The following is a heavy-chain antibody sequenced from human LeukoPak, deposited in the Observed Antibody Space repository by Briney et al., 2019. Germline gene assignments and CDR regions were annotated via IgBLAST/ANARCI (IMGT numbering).Heavy chain of an antibody. Sequence: GGSLRLSCAASGFSFSDYYMSWIRQAPGKGLEWVSYMSNSGSTIYYADSVKGRFTISRDNTKNSLYLQMISLRAEDTAVYYCASVLWFGGIFFDYWGQGTLVTVSS. CDR3: ASVLWFGGIFFDY. D-gene: IGHD3-10*01. J-gene: IGHJ4*02. V-gene: IGHV3-11*01. CDR2: MSNSGSTI. CDR1: GFSFSDYY.